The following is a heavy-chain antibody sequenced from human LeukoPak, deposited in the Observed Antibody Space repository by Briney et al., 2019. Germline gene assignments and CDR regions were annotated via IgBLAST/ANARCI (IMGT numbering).Heavy chain of an antibody. CDR2: IYYSGNT. V-gene: IGHV4-39*01. CDR1: GDSISTSNSY. D-gene: IGHD2-2*03. J-gene: IGHJ5*02. CDR3: ARALDIVVVPAAIIWFDP. Sequence: PSETLSLTCTVSGDSISTSNSYWGWIRQPPGKGLEWIGSIYYSGNTYYNASLKSRVTISVDTSKNQFSLKLSSVTAADTAVYYCARALDIVVVPAAIIWFDPWGQGTLVTVSS.